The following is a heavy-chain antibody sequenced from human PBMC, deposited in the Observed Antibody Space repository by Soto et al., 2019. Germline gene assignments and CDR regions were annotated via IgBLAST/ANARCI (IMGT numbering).Heavy chain of an antibody. V-gene: IGHV3-7*03. Sequence: DVQLVEFGGGLVQPGGSLTLSCAASQLTFRNYWINWVRQAPGKGLEWVANINPGGSDTCYIDSVKGRFTISRDFAQNSVSLQMNSLRAEDTAMYYCLGGTEIETPWGQGTLVTVSS. D-gene: IGHD3-16*01. CDR2: INPGGSDT. J-gene: IGHJ5*02. CDR3: LGGTEIETP. CDR1: QLTFRNYW.